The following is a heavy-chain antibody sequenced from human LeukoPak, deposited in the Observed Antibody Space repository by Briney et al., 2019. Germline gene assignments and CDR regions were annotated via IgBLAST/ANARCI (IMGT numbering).Heavy chain of an antibody. J-gene: IGHJ3*02. CDR1: GFTVSSNY. V-gene: IGHV3-53*01. CDR3: ARQLWFGELGSFGAFDI. CDR2: IYSGGST. Sequence: GGSLRLSCAASGFTVSSNYMSWVRQAPGKGLEWVSVIYSGGSTYYADSVKGRFTISRDNSKNTLYLQMNSLRAEDTAVYYCARQLWFGELGSFGAFDIWGQGTMVAVSS. D-gene: IGHD3-10*01.